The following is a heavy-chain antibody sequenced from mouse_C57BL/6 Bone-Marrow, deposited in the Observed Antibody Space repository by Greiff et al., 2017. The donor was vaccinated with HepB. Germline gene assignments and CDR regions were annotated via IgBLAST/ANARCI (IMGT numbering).Heavy chain of an antibody. CDR2: IRLKSDNYAT. CDR1: GFTFSNYW. Sequence: EVQVVESGGGLVQPGGSMKLSCVASGFTFSNYWMNWVRQSPEKGLEWVAQIRLKSDNYATHYAESVKGRFTISRDDSKSSVYLQMNNLRAEDTGIYYCAGTTVVAPSYWYFDVWGTGTTVTVSS. D-gene: IGHD1-1*01. J-gene: IGHJ1*03. CDR3: AGTTVVAPSYWYFDV. V-gene: IGHV6-3*01.